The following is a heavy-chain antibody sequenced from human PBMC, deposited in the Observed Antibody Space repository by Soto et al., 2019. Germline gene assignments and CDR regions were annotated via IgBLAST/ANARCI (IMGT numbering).Heavy chain of an antibody. J-gene: IGHJ2*01. V-gene: IGHV1-8*01. CDR1: GYTFTSYD. CDR3: AREMYYYGSGGRFDL. D-gene: IGHD3-10*01. CDR2: MNPNSGNT. Sequence: QVQLVQSGAEVKKPWPSVKVSCKASGYTFTSYDINWVRQATGQGLELMGWMNPNSGNTGYAQKFQARVTMTRNTSISTDYMELRSLRSEDTAAYDCAREMYYYGSGGRFDLWARDTLVTVSS.